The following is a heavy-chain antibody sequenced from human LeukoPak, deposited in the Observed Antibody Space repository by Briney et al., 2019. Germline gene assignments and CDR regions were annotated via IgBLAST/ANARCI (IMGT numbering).Heavy chain of an antibody. J-gene: IGHJ6*03. Sequence: SVKVSCKASGGTFSSYAISWVRQAPGQGLEWMGGIIPIFGTANYAQKFQGRVTITTDESTSTAYMELSSLRSEDTAVYYCARRESTYQNYYYFYYMDVWGKGTTVTVSS. V-gene: IGHV1-69*05. CDR1: GGTFSSYA. CDR3: ARRESTYQNYYYFYYMDV. CDR2: IIPIFGTA.